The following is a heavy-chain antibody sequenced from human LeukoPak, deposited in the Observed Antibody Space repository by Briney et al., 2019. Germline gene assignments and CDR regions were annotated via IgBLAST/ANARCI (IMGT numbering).Heavy chain of an antibody. Sequence: SQTLSLTCTVSGGSINSGTYYWTWIRQPAGRGLEWIGRIYTSGSTNYNPSLKSRVTISVYTSTNQFSLKLRSVTAADTAVYYCARHVRFLEWLSSYYFDYWGQGTLVTVSS. CDR3: ARHVRFLEWLSSYYFDY. D-gene: IGHD3-3*01. CDR2: IYTSGST. CDR1: GGSINSGTYY. J-gene: IGHJ4*02. V-gene: IGHV4-61*02.